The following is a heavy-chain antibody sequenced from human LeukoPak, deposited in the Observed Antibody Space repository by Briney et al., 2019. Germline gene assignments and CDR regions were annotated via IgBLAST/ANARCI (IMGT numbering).Heavy chain of an antibody. V-gene: IGHV4-59*12. Sequence: KASETLSLTCTVSGGSISSYYWSWIRQPPGKGLEWIGYIYYSGSTNYNPSLKSRVTISVDTSKNQFSLKLSSVTAADTAVYYCASITSWGPGAFDIWGQGTTVTASS. CDR3: ASITSWGPGAFDI. CDR1: GGSISSYY. CDR2: IYYSGST. D-gene: IGHD7-27*01. J-gene: IGHJ3*02.